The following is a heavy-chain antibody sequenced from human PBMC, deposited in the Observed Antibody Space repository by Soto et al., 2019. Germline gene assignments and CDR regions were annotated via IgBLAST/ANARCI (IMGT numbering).Heavy chain of an antibody. V-gene: IGHV3-53*01. Sequence: EVQLVESGGGLIQPGGSLRLSCAASGFTVSSNYMSWVRQAPGKGLEWVSVIYSGGSTYYADSVKGRFTISRDNSKNTRYLQMNSRIAEDTAVYYCARAIRPIPHFDYWGQGTLVTVSS. CDR3: ARAIRPIPHFDY. CDR1: GFTVSSNY. J-gene: IGHJ4*02. CDR2: IYSGGST. D-gene: IGHD2-2*02.